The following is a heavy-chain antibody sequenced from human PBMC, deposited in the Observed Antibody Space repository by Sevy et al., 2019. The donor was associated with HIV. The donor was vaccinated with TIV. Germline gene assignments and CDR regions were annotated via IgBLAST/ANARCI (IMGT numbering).Heavy chain of an antibody. D-gene: IGHD2-21*01. Sequence: GGSLRLSCAASGFSFSWYWMSWVRQTPEKGLEWVANIKPDGSEKNDVDSVKGRCTVHRDNAKNSLYLQLNSRRVEDTAVYYCAIKCGLRPNYAFDTWRQVTMVTFSS. CDR2: IKPDGSEK. V-gene: IGHV3-7*01. CDR1: GFSFSWYW. J-gene: IGHJ3*02. CDR3: AIKCGLRPNYAFDT.